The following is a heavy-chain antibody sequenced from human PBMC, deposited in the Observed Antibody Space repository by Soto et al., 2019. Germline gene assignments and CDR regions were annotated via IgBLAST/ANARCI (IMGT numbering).Heavy chain of an antibody. J-gene: IGHJ4*02. CDR2: ISAYNGDT. D-gene: IGHD2-2*02. CDR1: GYTFTNHG. Sequence: ASVKVSCKASGYTFTNHGISWVRQAPGQGLEWMGWISAYNGDTNYAQKLQGRVTMTTDTSTSTAYMELRSLRSDDTAVYYCARYQCSSSSCYTFFFDYWGQGTLVTVSS. V-gene: IGHV1-18*04. CDR3: ARYQCSSSSCYTFFFDY.